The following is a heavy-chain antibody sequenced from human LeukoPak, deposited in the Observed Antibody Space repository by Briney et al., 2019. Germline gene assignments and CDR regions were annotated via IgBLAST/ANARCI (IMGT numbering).Heavy chain of an antibody. CDR1: GGTFSSYA. Sequence: SVTVSCTASGGTFSSYAISWVRQAPGQGLEWMGRIIPILGIANYAQKFQGRVTITADKSTSTAYMELSSLRSEDTAVYYCASSLDYYDSSGYDYWGQGTLVPGSS. D-gene: IGHD3-22*01. V-gene: IGHV1-69*10. J-gene: IGHJ4*02. CDR2: IIPILGIA. CDR3: ASSLDYYDSSGYDY.